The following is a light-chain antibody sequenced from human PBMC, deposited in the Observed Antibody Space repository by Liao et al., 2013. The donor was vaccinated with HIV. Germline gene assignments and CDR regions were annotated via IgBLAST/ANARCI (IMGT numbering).Light chain of an antibody. CDR2: RGS. V-gene: IGLV3-1*01. CDR3: QVWDNTTDVV. CDR1: KLGERY. Sequence: SYDLSQPPSVSVSPGQTASITCSGDKLGERYPCWYQQKPGQSPVLVIYRGSKRPSGIPERFSGSQSGNTATLTISGTQAVDEATYYCQVWDNTTDVVFGGGTKLTVL. J-gene: IGLJ2*01.